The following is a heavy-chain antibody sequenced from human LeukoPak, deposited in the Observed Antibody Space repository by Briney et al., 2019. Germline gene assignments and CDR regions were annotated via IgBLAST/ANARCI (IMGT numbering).Heavy chain of an antibody. CDR2: INPTGGST. J-gene: IGHJ5*02. V-gene: IGHV1-46*01. D-gene: IGHD6-13*01. CDR1: GYTFTSYY. CDR3: AKSGYSSSYSIHLTNWFDP. Sequence: ASVKVSCKASGYTFTSYYIHWVRQAPGQGLEWMGIINPTGGSTNYAQKFQGRVTMTSDTSMSTVYMELSSLRSEDTAVYYCAKSGYSSSYSIHLTNWFDPWGQGTLVTVSS.